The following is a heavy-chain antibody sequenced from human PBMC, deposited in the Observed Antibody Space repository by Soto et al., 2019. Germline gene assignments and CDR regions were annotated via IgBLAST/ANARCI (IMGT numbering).Heavy chain of an antibody. CDR3: AWRGSGGKCRYYIDY. CDR1: GASISGYY. Sequence: QVQLQESGPGLVKPSETLSLTCTVSGASISGYYWSWIRQPPGKELEWIGYIDFSGSTNYNPSLKSGVAMSVDTSKNQFALELRSVIAADTSGYFCAWRGSGGKCRYYIDYWGQGTEVTVSS. V-gene: IGHV4-59*01. J-gene: IGHJ4*02. D-gene: IGHD2-15*01. CDR2: IDFSGST.